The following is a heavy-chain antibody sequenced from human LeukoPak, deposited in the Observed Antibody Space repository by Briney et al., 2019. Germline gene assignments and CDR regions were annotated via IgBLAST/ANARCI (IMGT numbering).Heavy chain of an antibody. CDR2: INPSGGST. CDR1: GYTFTSYD. Sequence: ASVKVSCKASGYTFTSYDINWVRQAPGQGLEWMGIINPSGGSTSYAQKFQGRVTMTRDTSTSTVYMELSSLRSEDTAVYYCASAGDGYNFSFDYWGQGTLVTVSS. CDR3: ASAGDGYNFSFDY. V-gene: IGHV1-46*01. J-gene: IGHJ4*02. D-gene: IGHD5-24*01.